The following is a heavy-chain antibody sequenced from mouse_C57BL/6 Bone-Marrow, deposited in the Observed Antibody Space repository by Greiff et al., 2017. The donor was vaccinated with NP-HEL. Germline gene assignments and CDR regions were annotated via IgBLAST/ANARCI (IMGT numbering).Heavy chain of an antibody. D-gene: IGHD1-1*01. CDR3: ARNKDYGSSYEGAMDY. CDR2: IDPANGNT. Sequence: VQLQESVAELVRPGASVKLSCTASGFNITNTYMHWVKQRPEQGLEWIGRIDPANGNTKYAPKFQGKATITADTSSNTAYLQLSSLTSEDTAIYYCARNKDYGSSYEGAMDYWGQGTSVTVSS. V-gene: IGHV14-3*01. J-gene: IGHJ4*01. CDR1: GFNITNTY.